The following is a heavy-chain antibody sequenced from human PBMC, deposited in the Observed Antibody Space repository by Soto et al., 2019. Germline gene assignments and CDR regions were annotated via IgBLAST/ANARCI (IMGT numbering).Heavy chain of an antibody. V-gene: IGHV3-74*01. Sequence: EVQLVESGGGLVQPGGSGRLSCAASGFTLSSRWMHWVRQAPGKGLVWVSRIKTDGTSTSYADSVKGRFTISRDNANNTLYLQMNSLRAEDTGMYYCARDQDTYGQAVFDSWGQGTLVTVSS. J-gene: IGHJ4*02. D-gene: IGHD2-15*01. CDR3: ARDQDTYGQAVFDS. CDR1: GFTLSSRW. CDR2: IKTDGTST.